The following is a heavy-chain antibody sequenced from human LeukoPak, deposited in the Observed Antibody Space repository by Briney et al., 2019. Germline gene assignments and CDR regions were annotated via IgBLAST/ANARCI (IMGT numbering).Heavy chain of an antibody. CDR1: GFTFDDYA. V-gene: IGHV3-43*02. D-gene: IGHD5-18*01. CDR3: AKDILFSSYGYYYYYGMDV. Sequence: GGSLRLSCAASGFTFDDYAMHWVRQAPGKGLEWVSLISGDGGSTYYADSVKGRFTISRDNSKNSLYLQMNSLRTEDTALYYCAKDILFSSYGYYYYYGMDVWGQGTTVTVSS. J-gene: IGHJ6*02. CDR2: ISGDGGST.